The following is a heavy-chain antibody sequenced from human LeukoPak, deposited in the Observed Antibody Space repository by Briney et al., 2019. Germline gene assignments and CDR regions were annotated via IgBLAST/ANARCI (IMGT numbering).Heavy chain of an antibody. D-gene: IGHD1-1*01. Sequence: GGSLRLSCAASGFTFSDYYMSWIRQAPGKGLEWVSYISGSSSYTNYADSVKGRFTISRDNAKNSLYLQMDSLRAEDTAVYFCARDLQGGTLDYWGQGTLVTVSS. J-gene: IGHJ4*02. CDR1: GFTFSDYY. CDR2: ISGSSSYT. CDR3: ARDLQGGTLDY. V-gene: IGHV3-11*05.